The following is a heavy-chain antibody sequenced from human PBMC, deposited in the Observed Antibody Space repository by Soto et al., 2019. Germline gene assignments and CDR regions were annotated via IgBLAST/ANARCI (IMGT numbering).Heavy chain of an antibody. CDR1: GGSISSRTNY. CDR3: ARLIAVAANYYFDC. CDR2: IYYSGST. D-gene: IGHD6-19*01. J-gene: IGHJ4*02. V-gene: IGHV4-39*01. Sequence: SETLSLTCTVSGGSISSRTNYWGWIRQSPGKGPEWIGNIYYSGSTYYKPSLKSRVSISVDTSKNQFALKLSSVTAADTAVYYCARLIAVAANYYFDCWGQGTLVTVSS.